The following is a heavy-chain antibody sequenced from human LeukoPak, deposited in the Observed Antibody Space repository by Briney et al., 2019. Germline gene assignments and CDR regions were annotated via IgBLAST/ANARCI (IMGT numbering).Heavy chain of an antibody. D-gene: IGHD3-3*01. Sequence: SETLSLTCAVSGGSISSSNWWSWIRQPPGKGLEWIGEIYHSGSTNYNPSLKSRVTISVDKSKTQFSLKLSSVTAADTAVYYCARGVNYDFWSGYYDFYYFDYWGQGTLVTVSS. CDR1: GGSISSSNW. CDR2: IYHSGST. V-gene: IGHV4-4*02. J-gene: IGHJ4*02. CDR3: ARGVNYDFWSGYYDFYYFDY.